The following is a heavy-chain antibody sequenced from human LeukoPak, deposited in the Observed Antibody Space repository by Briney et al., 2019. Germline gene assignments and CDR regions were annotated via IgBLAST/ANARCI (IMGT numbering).Heavy chain of an antibody. V-gene: IGHV4-61*01. J-gene: IGHJ4*02. CDR1: GGSVSSGSYY. CDR2: ISNNGNT. D-gene: IGHD2-21*01. Sequence: ASETLSLTCTVSGGSVSSGSYYWSWIRQPPGKGLEWIGYISNNGNTDYSPSLKSRVTISVDMSKNQLSLKLSSVTAADTAVYYCARGPGSDSSFDYWGQGTLVTVSS. CDR3: ARGPGSDSSFDY.